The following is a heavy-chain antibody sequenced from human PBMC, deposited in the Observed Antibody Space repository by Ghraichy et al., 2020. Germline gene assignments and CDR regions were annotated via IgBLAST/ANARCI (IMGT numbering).Heavy chain of an antibody. J-gene: IGHJ4*02. Sequence: SVKVSCKASGGTLSTYAISWVRQAPGQGLEWMGGIIPIFGIPHYAQRFQGKVTITADESTSTAYMELSSLNSGDTAIYYCARTSRIGLQYFDDWGQGTLVTVSS. D-gene: IGHD4-11*01. V-gene: IGHV1-69*13. CDR1: GGTLSTYA. CDR3: ARTSRIGLQYFDD. CDR2: IIPIFGIP.